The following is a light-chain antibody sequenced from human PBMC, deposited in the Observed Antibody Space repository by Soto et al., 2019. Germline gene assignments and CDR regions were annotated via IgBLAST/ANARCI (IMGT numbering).Light chain of an antibody. CDR1: SSDVGGYNY. V-gene: IGLV2-14*01. CDR3: SSYTSSSTL. Sequence: QSVLTQPASVSGSPGQSITISCTGTSSDVGGYNYVCWYQQHPGKAPKLMIYAVTDRPSGVSSRFSGSKSGNTASLTISGLQAEDEADYYCSSYTSSSTLFGTGTKVTVL. CDR2: AVT. J-gene: IGLJ1*01.